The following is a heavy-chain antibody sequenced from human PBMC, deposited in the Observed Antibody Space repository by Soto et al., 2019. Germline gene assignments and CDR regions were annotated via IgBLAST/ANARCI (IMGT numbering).Heavy chain of an antibody. J-gene: IGHJ4*02. CDR2: IYWDDDK. CDR3: AHTLRGDILTGYYDY. V-gene: IGHV2-5*02. Sequence: QITLKESGPTLVKPTQTLTLTCTFSGFSLSTSGVGVGWIRQPPGKALEWLALIYWDDDKRYSPSLKSRLTITKDTSKNQVVLTMNNMDPVDTATYYCAHTLRGDILTGYYDYWGQGTLVTVSS. D-gene: IGHD3-9*01. CDR1: GFSLSTSGVG.